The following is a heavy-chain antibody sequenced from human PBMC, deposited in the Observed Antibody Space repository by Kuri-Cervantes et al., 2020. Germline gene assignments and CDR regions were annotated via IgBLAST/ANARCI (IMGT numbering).Heavy chain of an antibody. J-gene: IGHJ4*02. Sequence: LSLTCAASGFTVSSNYMSWVRQAPGKGLEWVSAISGSGGSSYYADSVKGRFTISRDNSKNTVYLRMDSLRDEDTAVYYCAKGGAIYSTGSYATYYFDYWGQGTLVTVSS. D-gene: IGHD3-10*01. V-gene: IGHV3-23*01. CDR1: GFTVSSNY. CDR3: AKGGAIYSTGSYATYYFDY. CDR2: ISGSGGSS.